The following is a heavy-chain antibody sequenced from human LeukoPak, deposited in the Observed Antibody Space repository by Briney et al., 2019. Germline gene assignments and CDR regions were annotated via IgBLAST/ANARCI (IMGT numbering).Heavy chain of an antibody. J-gene: IGHJ5*02. Sequence: PSETLSLTCTVSGGSISSYYWSWIRQPPGKGLEWIGYIYYSGSTNYNPSLKSRVTISVDTSKNQFSLKLSSVTAADTAVYYCARGAVVRQNWFDPWGQGTLVTVSS. CDR3: ARGAVVRQNWFDP. CDR2: IYYSGST. CDR1: GGSISSYY. V-gene: IGHV4-59*01. D-gene: IGHD3-10*01.